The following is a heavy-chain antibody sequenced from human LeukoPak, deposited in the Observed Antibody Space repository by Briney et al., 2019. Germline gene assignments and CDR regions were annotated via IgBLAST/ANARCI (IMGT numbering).Heavy chain of an antibody. J-gene: IGHJ5*02. CDR3: ARGSPRYCSGGSCYSQDP. Sequence: SETLSLTCAVSGYSISSGYYWGWIRQPPGKGLEWIGSIYHSGSTYYNPSLKSRVTISVDTSKNQFSLKLSSVTAADTAVYYCARGSPRYCSGGSCYSQDPWGQGTLVTVSS. V-gene: IGHV4-38-2*01. CDR2: IYHSGST. CDR1: GYSISSGYY. D-gene: IGHD2-15*01.